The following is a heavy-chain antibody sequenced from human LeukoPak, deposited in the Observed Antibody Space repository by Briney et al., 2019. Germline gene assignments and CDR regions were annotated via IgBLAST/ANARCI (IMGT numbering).Heavy chain of an antibody. CDR3: AKERGSYDYVWGSYRPTDKYDAFDI. Sequence: PGGSLRLSCAASGFTFSSYAMSWVRQAPGKGLEWVAFIRYDGSNKYYADSVKGRFTISRDNSKNTLYLQMNSLRAEDTAVYYCAKERGSYDYVWGSYRPTDKYDAFDIWGQGTMVTVSS. J-gene: IGHJ3*02. V-gene: IGHV3-30*02. CDR2: IRYDGSNK. CDR1: GFTFSSYA. D-gene: IGHD3-16*02.